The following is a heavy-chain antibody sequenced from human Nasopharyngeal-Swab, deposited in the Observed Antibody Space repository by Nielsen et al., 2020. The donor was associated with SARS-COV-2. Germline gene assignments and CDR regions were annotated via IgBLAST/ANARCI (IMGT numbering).Heavy chain of an antibody. CDR2: ISYDGSNK. Sequence: GGSLRLSCAASGFTFSSYGMHWVRQAPGKGLEWVAVISYDGSNKYYADSVKGRFTISRDNSKNTLYLQMNSLRAEDMAVYYCAKGGGTTGTVGLDIWGQGTMVTVSS. CDR3: AKGGGTTGTVGLDI. J-gene: IGHJ3*02. D-gene: IGHD1-1*01. CDR1: GFTFSSYG. V-gene: IGHV3-30*18.